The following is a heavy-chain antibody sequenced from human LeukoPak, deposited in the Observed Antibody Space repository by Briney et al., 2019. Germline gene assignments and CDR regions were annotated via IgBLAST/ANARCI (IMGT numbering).Heavy chain of an antibody. J-gene: IGHJ4*02. V-gene: IGHV5-51*01. CDR3: ARAHTTYYYDSNFDY. CDR2: IYAGDSDT. CDR1: GYTFTSYW. D-gene: IGHD3-22*01. Sequence: GESLKISCKGSGYTFTSYWIGWVRQMPGKGLEWMGIIYAGDSDTRYSPSFQGQVTISADKSISTAYLQWSSLKASDTAMYYCARAHTTYYYDSNFDYWGQGTLVTVSS.